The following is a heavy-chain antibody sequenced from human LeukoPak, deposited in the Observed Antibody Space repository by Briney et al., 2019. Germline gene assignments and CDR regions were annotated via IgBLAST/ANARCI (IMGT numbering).Heavy chain of an antibody. J-gene: IGHJ6*04. CDR1: GYTFTSYY. V-gene: IGHV1-46*01. Sequence: ASVQVSCKASGYTFTSYYMHWVRQAPGQGLEWMGIINPSGGSTSYAQKFQGRVTMTRDTSTSTVYMELSSLRSEDTAVYYCARDPIPLGYYYYGMDVWGKGTTVTVSS. CDR3: ARDPIPLGYYYYGMDV. D-gene: IGHD3-16*01. CDR2: INPSGGST.